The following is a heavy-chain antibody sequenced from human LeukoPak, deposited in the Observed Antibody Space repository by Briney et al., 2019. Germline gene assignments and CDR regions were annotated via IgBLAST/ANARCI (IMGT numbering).Heavy chain of an antibody. CDR2: IGGRDGST. CDR1: GFTFSSYG. Sequence: GGSLRLSCAASGFTFSSYGMSWVRQAPGKGLEWVSAIGGRDGSTYYADSVKGRFTISRGNSKNTLYVQMNSLRAEDTAVYYCAKGHYYGSGSLDYWGQGTLVTVSS. CDR3: AKGHYYGSGSLDY. V-gene: IGHV3-23*01. D-gene: IGHD3-10*01. J-gene: IGHJ4*02.